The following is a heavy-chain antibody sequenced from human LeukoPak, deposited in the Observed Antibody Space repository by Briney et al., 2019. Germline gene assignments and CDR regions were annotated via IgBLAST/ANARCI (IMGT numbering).Heavy chain of an antibody. CDR1: GLTFSDYA. D-gene: IGHD3-16*01. CDR2: ISYDGSEK. CDR3: AKLEGVDY. J-gene: IGHJ4*02. V-gene: IGHV3-30*04. Sequence: PGTSLRLSCAASGLTFSDYAIHWVRQAPGKGLEWVAVISYDGSEKFYADSVSGRYTMSRDNSKNTLYLQMNSLRADDTGIYYCAKLEGVDYWGQGTLVTVSS.